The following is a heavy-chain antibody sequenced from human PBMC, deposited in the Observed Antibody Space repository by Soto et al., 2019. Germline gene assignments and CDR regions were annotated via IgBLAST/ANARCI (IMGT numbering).Heavy chain of an antibody. Sequence: PGGSLRLSCGASGFTFSTYAMTWVRQAPGAGLEWVSTITNSGGRTYYADSVKGRFTISRDNSKNTLYLQMNSLRAEDTAVYYCAKDRSLHLSGVLDPWGQGTLVTVSS. CDR3: AKDRSLHLSGVLDP. D-gene: IGHD2-21*02. J-gene: IGHJ5*02. CDR2: ITNSGGRT. CDR1: GFTFSTYA. V-gene: IGHV3-23*01.